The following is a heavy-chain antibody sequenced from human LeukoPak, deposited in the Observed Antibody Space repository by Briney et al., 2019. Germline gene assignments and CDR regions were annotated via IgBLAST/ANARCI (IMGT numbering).Heavy chain of an antibody. D-gene: IGHD6-19*01. CDR1: GGSISSYY. J-gene: IGHJ5*02. CDR2: IYYNGGT. Sequence: SETLSLTCTVSGGSISSYYWSWIRQPPGKGLEWIGYIYYNGGTNYNPSLRSRVTISVDTSKNHFSLRLSSVTAADTAVYYCARGGGYSSGWYLSWFDPWGQGTLVTVSS. V-gene: IGHV4-59*12. CDR3: ARGGGYSSGWYLSWFDP.